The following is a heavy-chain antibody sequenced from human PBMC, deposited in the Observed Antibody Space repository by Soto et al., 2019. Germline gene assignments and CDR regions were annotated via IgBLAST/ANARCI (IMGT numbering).Heavy chain of an antibody. CDR1: GFTFNIYA. Sequence: GGSLRLSCAASGFTFNIYALHWVRQAPGKGLEWVAVISFDVTKKYYSDSVKGRFTISRDNLKNTLYLQMNNLRVEDAALYFCAREDDYGYSYINYGLDVWGQGTRVTVSS. CDR3: AREDDYGYSYINYGLDV. D-gene: IGHD4-17*01. J-gene: IGHJ6*02. V-gene: IGHV3-30-3*01. CDR2: ISFDVTKK.